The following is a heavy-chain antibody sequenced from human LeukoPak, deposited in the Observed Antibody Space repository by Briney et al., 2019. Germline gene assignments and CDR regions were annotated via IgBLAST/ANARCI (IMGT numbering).Heavy chain of an antibody. Sequence: SETLCLTCTVSGYSISSGYYWGWIRQPPGKGLEGIGSIYHSGSAYYTPSLKSRVTISVDTSKNQFSLKLSSVTAADTGVYFCARDRVVRVIAVPGHGSDYWGQGTLVTVSS. V-gene: IGHV4-38-2*02. CDR3: ARDRVVRVIAVPGHGSDY. D-gene: IGHD6-19*01. CDR1: GYSISSGYY. J-gene: IGHJ4*02. CDR2: IYHSGSA.